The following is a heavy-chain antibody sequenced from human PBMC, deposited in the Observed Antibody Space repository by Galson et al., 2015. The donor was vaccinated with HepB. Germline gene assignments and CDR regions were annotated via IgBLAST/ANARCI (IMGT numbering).Heavy chain of an antibody. J-gene: IGHJ4*02. Sequence: SLRLSCAASGFTFSSYSMNWVRQAPGKGLEWVSSISSSSSYIYYADSVKGRFTISRDNAKNSVYLQMNSLRAEDTAVYYCARVGYGGNGYFDYWGQGTLVTVSS. D-gene: IGHD4-23*01. CDR3: ARVGYGGNGYFDY. V-gene: IGHV3-21*01. CDR1: GFTFSSYS. CDR2: ISSSSSYI.